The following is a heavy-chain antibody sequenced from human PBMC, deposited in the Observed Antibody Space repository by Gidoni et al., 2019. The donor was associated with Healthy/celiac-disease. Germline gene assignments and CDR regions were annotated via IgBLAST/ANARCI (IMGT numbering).Heavy chain of an antibody. V-gene: IGHV1-69*01. CDR3: ARGFQGGPGIAVGTPDY. CDR2: IIPIFGTA. D-gene: IGHD6-19*01. Sequence: QVQLVQSGAEVKKPGSSVKVSCKAAGGTFSSYAISWVRQAPGQGLEWMGGIIPIFGTANYAQKFQGRVTITADESTSTAYMELSSLRSEDTAVYYCARGFQGGPGIAVGTPDYWGQGTLVTVSS. J-gene: IGHJ4*02. CDR1: GGTFSSYA.